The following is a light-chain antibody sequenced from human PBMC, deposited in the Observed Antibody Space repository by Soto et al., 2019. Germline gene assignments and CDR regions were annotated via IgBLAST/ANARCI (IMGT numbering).Light chain of an antibody. Sequence: QTVVTQEPSFSVSPGGTVTLTCGLSSGSVSSSYYPSWYHQTPGQAPRTLIYSTKIRSSGVPDRFSGSILGNKAALTITGAQADDESDYYCVLYMGGGISVFGGGTKLTVL. CDR2: STK. J-gene: IGLJ2*01. V-gene: IGLV8-61*01. CDR1: SGSVSSSYY. CDR3: VLYMGGGISV.